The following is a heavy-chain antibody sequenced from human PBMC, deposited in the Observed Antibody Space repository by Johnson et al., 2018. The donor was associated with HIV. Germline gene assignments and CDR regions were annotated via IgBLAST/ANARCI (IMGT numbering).Heavy chain of an antibody. V-gene: IGHV3-13*01. J-gene: IGHJ3*02. D-gene: IGHD1-26*01. CDR2: IGTAGDT. Sequence: VQLVESGGGLVQPGRSLRLSCAASGFTFDDYAMHWVRQAPGKGLEWVSGIGTAGDTYYPGSVKGRFTISRENAKNSLYLQMNSLRAGDTAVYYCARGAMGAFDIWGQGTMVTVSS. CDR3: ARGAMGAFDI. CDR1: GFTFDDYA.